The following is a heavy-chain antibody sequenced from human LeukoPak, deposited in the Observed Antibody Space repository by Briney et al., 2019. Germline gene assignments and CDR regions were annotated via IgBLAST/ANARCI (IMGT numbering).Heavy chain of an antibody. Sequence: SETLSLTCSVSGGSISSYYWGWIRQPPGKGLEYIGYISNSGSTKYNPSLKSRVTISVDTSKNQFSLKLSSVTAADTAVYYCAREGYRSGWENYFDYWGQGTLVTVSS. J-gene: IGHJ4*02. D-gene: IGHD6-19*01. CDR3: AREGYRSGWENYFDY. V-gene: IGHV4-59*01. CDR2: ISNSGST. CDR1: GGSISSYY.